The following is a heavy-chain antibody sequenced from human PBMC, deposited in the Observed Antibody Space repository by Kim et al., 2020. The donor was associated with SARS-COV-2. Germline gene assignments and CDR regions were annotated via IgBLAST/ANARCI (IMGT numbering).Heavy chain of an antibody. D-gene: IGHD2-15*01. CDR2: IYYSGST. Sequence: SETLSLTCTVSGGSISSYYWSWIRQPPGKGLEWIGYIYYSGSTNYNPSLKSRVTISVDTSKNQFSLKLSSVTAADTAVYYCARDRSGYYYYYGMDVWGQG. V-gene: IGHV4-59*01. CDR3: ARDRSGYYYYYGMDV. J-gene: IGHJ6*02. CDR1: GGSISSYY.